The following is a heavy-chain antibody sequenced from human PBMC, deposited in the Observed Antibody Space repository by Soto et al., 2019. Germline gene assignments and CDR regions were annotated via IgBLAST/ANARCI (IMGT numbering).Heavy chain of an antibody. CDR3: ATRATVGIYYYYGLDV. Sequence: ASVKVSCKVSGYTLTELSIHWVRQAPGKGREWMGGFDPEDGETIYAQNFQGRVTMSEDTSTDTAYMELSSLGSEDTAVYYCATRATVGIYYYYGLDVWGQGTTVTVSS. V-gene: IGHV1-24*01. J-gene: IGHJ6*02. CDR2: FDPEDGET. CDR1: GYTLTELS. D-gene: IGHD4-17*01.